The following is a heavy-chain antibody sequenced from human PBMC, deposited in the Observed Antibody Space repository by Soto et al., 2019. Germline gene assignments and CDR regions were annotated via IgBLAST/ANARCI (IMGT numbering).Heavy chain of an antibody. CDR3: ARDVYDILTGYGPGGMDV. D-gene: IGHD3-9*01. V-gene: IGHV3-7*01. CDR2: IKQDGSEK. CDR1: GFTFRSYA. Sequence: GGSLRLSCAASGFTFRSYAMAWVRQAPGKGLEWVANIKQDGSEKYYVDSVKGRFTISRDNAKNSLYLQMNSLRAEDTAVYYCARDVYDILTGYGPGGMDVWGQGTTVTVSS. J-gene: IGHJ6*02.